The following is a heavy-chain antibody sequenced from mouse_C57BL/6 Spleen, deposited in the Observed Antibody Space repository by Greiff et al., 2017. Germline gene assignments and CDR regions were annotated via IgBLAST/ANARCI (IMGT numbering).Heavy chain of an antibody. CDR1: GYAFSSSW. Sequence: VQLQQSGPELVKPGASVKISCKASGYAFSSSWMNWVKQRPGKGLEWIGRIYPGDGDTNYNGKFKGKATLTADKSSSTAYMQLSSLTSEDSAVYFCARETGTKVFAYWGQGTLVTVSA. V-gene: IGHV1-82*01. D-gene: IGHD4-1*01. CDR3: ARETGTKVFAY. J-gene: IGHJ3*01. CDR2: IYPGDGDT.